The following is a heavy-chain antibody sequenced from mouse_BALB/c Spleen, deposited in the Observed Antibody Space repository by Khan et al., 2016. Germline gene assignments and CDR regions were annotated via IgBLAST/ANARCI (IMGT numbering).Heavy chain of an antibody. Sequence: EVQLQESGPGLMKPSQSLSLTCTVTGYSITSDYAWNWIRQFPGNKLEWMGYIIYSGSTTYTPSLKSRISITRDTSKNQFVLQLNSVTIEDTATYYCASDGPNYAMDYWGQGTSVTVSS. CDR2: IIYSGST. V-gene: IGHV3-2*02. CDR1: GYSITSDYA. CDR3: ASDGPNYAMDY. J-gene: IGHJ4*01. D-gene: IGHD2-3*01.